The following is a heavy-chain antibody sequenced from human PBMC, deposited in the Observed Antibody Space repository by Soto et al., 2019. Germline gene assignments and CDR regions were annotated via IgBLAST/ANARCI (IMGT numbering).Heavy chain of an antibody. D-gene: IGHD2-21*02. CDR3: ARSKGYIVLVTAIDLDY. J-gene: IGHJ4*02. Sequence: QSQTLSLTCAISGDSVSSNSAAWNWIRQSPSRGLGWLGRTYYRSKWYNDYAESGKSRITINPDPSKNQFSLQLNSVNPEDTSVYYCARSKGYIVLVTAIDLDYWVQGTLVTVSS. CDR2: TYYRSKWYN. V-gene: IGHV6-1*01. CDR1: GDSVSSNSAA.